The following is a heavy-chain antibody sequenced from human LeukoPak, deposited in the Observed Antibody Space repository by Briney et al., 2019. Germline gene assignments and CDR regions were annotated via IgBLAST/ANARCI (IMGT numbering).Heavy chain of an antibody. V-gene: IGHV6-1*01. J-gene: IGHJ4*02. CDR2: TYYRSKWST. D-gene: IGHD2/OR15-2a*01. CDR1: GDSVSSNSAA. CDR3: ARMVGNSPDY. Sequence: SQTLSLTCAISGDSVSSNSAARNWIRQSPSRGLEWLGRTYYRSKWSTDYAVFVKSRITINPDASKNQFSLHLKSVTPEDTAVYYCARMVGNSPDYWGQGTLVTVSS.